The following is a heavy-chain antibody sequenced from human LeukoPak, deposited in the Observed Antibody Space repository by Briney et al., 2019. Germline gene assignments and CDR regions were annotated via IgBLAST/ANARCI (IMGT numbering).Heavy chain of an antibody. D-gene: IGHD5-18*01. CDR1: GGSISSGGYS. CDR3: ARGGDVDTADY. CDR2: IYHSGST. J-gene: IGHJ4*02. V-gene: IGHV4-30-2*05. Sequence: SETLSLTCAVSGGSISSGGYSWSWIRQPPGKGLEWIGYIYHSGSTYYNPSLKSRVTISVDTSKNQFSLKLSSVTAADTAVYYCARGGDVDTADYWGQGILVTVSS.